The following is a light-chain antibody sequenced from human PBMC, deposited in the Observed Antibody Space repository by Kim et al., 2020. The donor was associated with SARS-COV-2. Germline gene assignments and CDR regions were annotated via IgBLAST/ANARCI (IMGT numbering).Light chain of an antibody. J-gene: IGKJ2*01. CDR2: GAT. V-gene: IGKV1-12*01. CDR3: QQAFSVPYT. Sequence: DIQMTQSPSVVSASVGDRVTITCRASPDIGYWLAWYQQKPGKAPILLIYGATTLQDGVPSRFSGSGFGTDFTLTISSLRSEDSATYFCQQAFSVPYTFGQGTKLEI. CDR1: PDIGYW.